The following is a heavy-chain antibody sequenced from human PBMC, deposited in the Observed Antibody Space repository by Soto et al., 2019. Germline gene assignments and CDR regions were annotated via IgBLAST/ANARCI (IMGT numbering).Heavy chain of an antibody. Sequence: ASVKVCCKASGYTFTSYDINWVRQATGQGLEWMGWMNPNSGNTGYAQKFQGRVTMTRNTSISTAYMELSSLRSEDTAVYYCARGGNFDWLLYYYYYYYMDVWGKGTTVTVSS. CDR1: GYTFTSYD. V-gene: IGHV1-8*01. D-gene: IGHD3-9*01. J-gene: IGHJ6*03. CDR2: MNPNSGNT. CDR3: ARGGNFDWLLYYYYYYYMDV.